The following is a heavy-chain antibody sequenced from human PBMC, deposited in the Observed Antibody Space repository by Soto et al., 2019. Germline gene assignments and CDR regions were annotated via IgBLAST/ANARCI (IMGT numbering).Heavy chain of an antibody. J-gene: IGHJ4*02. V-gene: IGHV1-18*01. Sequence: QVQLVQSGAEVRKPGASVKVSCKASGYTFTTYSISWVRQAPGQGLEWMGWISAYNGNTNYAQNLQGRVTMTTDTVTSTDYMETRSLRSDDTAVYYCWGLRHYYDISGHCDYWGQGTLVTVSS. CDR2: ISAYNGNT. D-gene: IGHD3-22*01. CDR1: GYTFTTYS. CDR3: WGLRHYYDISGHCDY.